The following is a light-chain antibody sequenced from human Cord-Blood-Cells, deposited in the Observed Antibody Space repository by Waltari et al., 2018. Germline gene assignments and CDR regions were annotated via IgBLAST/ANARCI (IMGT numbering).Light chain of an antibody. Sequence: SSELTQDPAVSVALGQTVRITCQGDSLRSYYASWYQQQPGQAPVLVTYGKNNRPSGIPDRFSGSSSGNTASLTITGAQAEDEADYYCNSRDSSGNHWVFGGGTKLTVL. CDR3: NSRDSSGNHWV. J-gene: IGLJ3*02. V-gene: IGLV3-19*01. CDR1: SLRSYY. CDR2: GKN.